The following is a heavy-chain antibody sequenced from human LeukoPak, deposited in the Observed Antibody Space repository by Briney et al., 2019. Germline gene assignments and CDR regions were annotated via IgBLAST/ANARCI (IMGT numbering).Heavy chain of an antibody. CDR1: GYTFTSYG. V-gene: IGHV1-18*01. J-gene: IGHJ4*02. CDR2: ISAYNGNT. D-gene: IGHD3-10*01. Sequence: ASVKVSCKASGYTFTSYGISWVRQAPGQGLEWMGWISAYNGNTNYAQKLQGRVTMTTDTSTSTAYMELRSLRSDDTAVYYCARDFNYYGSGSYYRGFDYWGQGTLVTVSS. CDR3: ARDFNYYGSGSYYRGFDY.